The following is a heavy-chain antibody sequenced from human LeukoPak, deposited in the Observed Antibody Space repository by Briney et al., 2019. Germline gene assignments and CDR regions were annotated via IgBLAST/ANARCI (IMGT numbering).Heavy chain of an antibody. V-gene: IGHV3-9*01. Sequence: SLRLSCAASGFIFDDYAMHWVRHAPGKGLEWVSGISWCSGSIVYADCVKGRFTIPRDNAKNSLYLQVNSLRAEDRSVYCFAKALGRGYSYGYLFDHWGQGTLVTVSS. J-gene: IGHJ4*02. D-gene: IGHD5-18*01. CDR2: ISWCSGSI. CDR1: GFIFDDYA. CDR3: AKALGRGYSYGYLFDH.